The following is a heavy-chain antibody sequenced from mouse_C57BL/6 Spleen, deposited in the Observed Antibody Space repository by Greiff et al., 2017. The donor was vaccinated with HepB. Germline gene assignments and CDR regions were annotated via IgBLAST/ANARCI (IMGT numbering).Heavy chain of an antibody. CDR3: ARTGEDYAMDY. J-gene: IGHJ4*01. V-gene: IGHV5-17*01. Sequence: EVKLMESGGGLVKPGGSLKLSCAASGFTFSDYGMHWVRQAPEKGLEWVAYISSGSSTIYYADTVKGRFTISRDNAKNTLFLQMTSLRSEDTAMYYCARTGEDYAMDYWGQGTSVTVSS. D-gene: IGHD2-13*01. CDR1: GFTFSDYG. CDR2: ISSGSSTI.